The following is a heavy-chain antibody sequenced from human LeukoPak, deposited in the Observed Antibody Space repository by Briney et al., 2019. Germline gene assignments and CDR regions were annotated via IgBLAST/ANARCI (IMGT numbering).Heavy chain of an antibody. CDR1: GGTFSSYA. CDR2: IIPIFGTA. V-gene: IGHV1-69*13. CDR3: ARDPEYYYGSGTLTGYYYGMDV. Sequence: GASVKVSCKASGGTFSSYAISWVRQAPGQGLGWMGGIIPIFGTANYAQKFQGRVTITADESTSTAYMELSSLRSEDTAVYYCARDPEYYYGSGTLTGYYYGMDVWGQGTTVTVSS. J-gene: IGHJ6*02. D-gene: IGHD3-10*01.